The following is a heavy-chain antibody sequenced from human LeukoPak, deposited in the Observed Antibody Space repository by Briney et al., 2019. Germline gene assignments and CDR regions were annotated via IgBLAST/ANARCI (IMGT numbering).Heavy chain of an antibody. CDR2: ISSSSSTI. Sequence: GGSLRLSCAASGFTFSSYSMNWVRQAPGKGLEWVSYISSSSSTIYYADSVKGRFTISRDNAKNSLYLQMNSLRAEDTAVYYCAREPTGAGYYYYFDYWGQGTLVTVSS. CDR3: AREPTGAGYYYYFDY. V-gene: IGHV3-48*04. CDR1: GFTFSSYS. J-gene: IGHJ4*02. D-gene: IGHD3-22*01.